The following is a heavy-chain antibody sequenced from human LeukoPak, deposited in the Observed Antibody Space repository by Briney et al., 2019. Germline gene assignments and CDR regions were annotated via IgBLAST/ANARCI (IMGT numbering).Heavy chain of an antibody. CDR1: GFTLRYYS. CDR2: ISTSSTNI. J-gene: IGHJ5*02. Sequence: GGSLRLSCAASGFTLRYYSMNWVRQAPGKGLEWVSFISTSSTNIYHANSVKGRFTISRDNAKNSLYLQMNSLRDEDTAVYYCATISSAWTGNSFDPWGQGTLVTVSS. CDR3: ATISSAWTGNSFDP. V-gene: IGHV3-48*02. D-gene: IGHD6-19*01.